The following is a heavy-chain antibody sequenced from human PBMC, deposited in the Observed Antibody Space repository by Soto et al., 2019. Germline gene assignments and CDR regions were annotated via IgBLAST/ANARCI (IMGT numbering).Heavy chain of an antibody. CDR3: ARQGYSYGYDY. V-gene: IGHV5-51*01. CDR1: GNSFTTYW. Sequence: GESLKISCQGSGNSFTTYWIAWVRQMPGKGLEWMGIIYPGDSDTRYSPSFQGQVTISADKSISTAYLRWSSLKASDTAMYYCARQGYSYGYDYWGQGTLVTVSS. D-gene: IGHD5-18*01. CDR2: IYPGDSDT. J-gene: IGHJ4*02.